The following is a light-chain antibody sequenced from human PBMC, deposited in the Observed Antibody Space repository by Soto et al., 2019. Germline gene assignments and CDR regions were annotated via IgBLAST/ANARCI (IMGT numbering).Light chain of an antibody. Sequence: QTVVTQEPSLTVSPGGTVTLTCGSSTGAVTGSHYPYWFQQKPGQAPRTLIYDTANRFPWTPTRFSGSLLGGKAALTLSGAQPEDEADYYCLVSYSGVRLVFGGGTQLTVL. V-gene: IGLV7-46*01. J-gene: IGLJ2*01. CDR1: TGAVTGSHY. CDR2: DTA. CDR3: LVSYSGVRLV.